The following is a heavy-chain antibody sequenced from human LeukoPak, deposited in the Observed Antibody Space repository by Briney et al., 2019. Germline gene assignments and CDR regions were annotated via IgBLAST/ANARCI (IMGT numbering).Heavy chain of an antibody. D-gene: IGHD3-22*01. CDR1: GFTVSSNY. J-gene: IGHJ3*02. V-gene: IGHV3-23*01. CDR3: AKMDYYDIQGDAFDI. Sequence: PGGSLRLSCAASGFTVSSNYMSWVRQAPGKGLEWVSAISGSGGSTYYADSVKGRFTISRDNSKNTLYLQMNSLRAEDTAVYYCAKMDYYDIQGDAFDIWGQGTMVTVSS. CDR2: ISGSGGST.